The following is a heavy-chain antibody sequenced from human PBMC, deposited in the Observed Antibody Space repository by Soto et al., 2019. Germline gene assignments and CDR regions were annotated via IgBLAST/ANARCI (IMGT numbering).Heavy chain of an antibody. Sequence: GGSLRLSCAASGFTFSNAWMNWVRQAPGKGLEWVGRIKSKTDGGTTDYAAPVKGRFTISRDDSKNKLYLQMNSLKTEDTAVYYCTTDIRFLEWLDYYYYGMDVWGQGTTVTVSS. CDR3: TTDIRFLEWLDYYYYGMDV. CDR1: GFTFSNAW. J-gene: IGHJ6*02. V-gene: IGHV3-15*07. D-gene: IGHD3-3*01. CDR2: IKSKTDGGTT.